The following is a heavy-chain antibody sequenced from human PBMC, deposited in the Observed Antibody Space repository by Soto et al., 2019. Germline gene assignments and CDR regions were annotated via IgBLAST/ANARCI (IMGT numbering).Heavy chain of an antibody. CDR3: ARDRAWGYYYDSSGYYKDAFDI. CDR2: IYHSGST. J-gene: IGHJ3*02. Sequence: PSETLSLTCTVSGGSINSGDYYWTWLRQPPGKGLEWIGEIYHSGSTNYNPSLKSRVTISVDKSKNQFSLKLSSVTAADTAVYYCARDRAWGYYYDSSGYYKDAFDIWGQGTMVTVSS. V-gene: IGHV4-39*07. D-gene: IGHD3-22*01. CDR1: GGSINSGDYY.